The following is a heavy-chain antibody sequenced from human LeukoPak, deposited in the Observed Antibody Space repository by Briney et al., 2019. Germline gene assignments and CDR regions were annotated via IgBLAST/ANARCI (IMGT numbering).Heavy chain of an antibody. CDR2: IYHSGST. CDR3: ARGYYYDSSGYWGLNWFDP. V-gene: IGHV4-30-2*01. CDR1: GGSISSGGYS. J-gene: IGHJ5*02. Sequence: SETLFLTCAVSGGSISSGGYSWSWIRQPPGKGLEWIGYIYHSGSTYYNPSLKSRVTISVDRSKNQFSLKLSSVTAADTAVYYCARGYYYDSSGYWGLNWFDPWGQGTLVTVSS. D-gene: IGHD3-22*01.